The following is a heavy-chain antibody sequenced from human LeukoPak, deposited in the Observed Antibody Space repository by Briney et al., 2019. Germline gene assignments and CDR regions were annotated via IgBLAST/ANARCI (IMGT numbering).Heavy chain of an antibody. D-gene: IGHD3-16*01. V-gene: IGHV4-59*01. CDR2: IYNSGST. J-gene: IGHJ3*02. Sequence: SETLSLTCTVSGDFITAYYWSWIRQPPGKGLEWIGNIYNSGSTNYNPSLKSRVTILGDTSKNQLSLKMSSVTAADTAVYYCARILIRGFGAFDIWGQGTMVTVSS. CDR1: GDFITAYY. CDR3: ARILIRGFGAFDI.